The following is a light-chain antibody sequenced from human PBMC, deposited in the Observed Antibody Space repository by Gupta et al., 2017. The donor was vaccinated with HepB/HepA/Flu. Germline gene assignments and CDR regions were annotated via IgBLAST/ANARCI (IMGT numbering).Light chain of an antibody. CDR3: TSYTTSTSVL. Sequence: QSALTPPASVSGAPGQSITISRTGTSNDIGDYNYVSWYQQPPGKAPKLMIYDVNHRPSGVSDRFFGSKSGNTASLTISGLQAEDEADYYCTSYTTSTSVLFGGGTKLTVL. J-gene: IGLJ2*01. CDR2: DVN. V-gene: IGLV2-14*03. CDR1: SNDIGDYNY.